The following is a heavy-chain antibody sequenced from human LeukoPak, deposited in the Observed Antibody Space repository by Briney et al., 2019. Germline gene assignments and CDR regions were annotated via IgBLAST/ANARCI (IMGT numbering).Heavy chain of an antibody. CDR3: ASWGADGNS. V-gene: IGHV3-7*01. J-gene: IGHJ4*02. D-gene: IGHD3-16*01. CDR2: INPDGSGK. Sequence: GGSLRLSCEASGFTLSTYWMNWVRQVPGKGLDWVANINPDGSGKRYVDSVKGRFTIARDNADNSLSLQMNSLRAEDTAVYYCASWGADGNSWSQGTLVTVSS. CDR1: GFTLSTYW.